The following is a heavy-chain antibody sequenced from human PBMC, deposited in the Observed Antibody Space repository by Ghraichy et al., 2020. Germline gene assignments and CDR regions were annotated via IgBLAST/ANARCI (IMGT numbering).Heavy chain of an antibody. J-gene: IGHJ3*02. CDR3: ARGQGWEAVAFDI. CDR1: GGTFSSYT. D-gene: IGHD1-26*01. Sequence: SVKVSCKASGGTFSSYTISWVRQAPGQGLEWMGRIIPILGIANYAQKFQGRVTITADKSTSTAYMELSSLRSEDTAVYYCARGQGWEAVAFDIWGQGTMVTVSS. CDR2: IIPILGIA. V-gene: IGHV1-69*02.